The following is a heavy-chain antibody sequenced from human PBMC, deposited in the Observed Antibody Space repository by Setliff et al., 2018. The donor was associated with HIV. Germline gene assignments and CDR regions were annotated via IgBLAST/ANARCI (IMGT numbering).Heavy chain of an antibody. J-gene: IGHJ1*01. CDR3: ASRGIVVVTMSMPDEFFVH. V-gene: IGHV4-34*01. D-gene: IGHD2-21*02. Sequence: SETLSLTCAVYGGSLSGSYLSWIRQTPGKGLEWIGETNPSGSTSYNPSLKSRVTISVDRSRNQFSLTLNSVTAADTATYYCASRGIVVVTMSMPDEFFVHWGHGTLVTVSS. CDR1: GGSLSGSY. CDR2: TNPSGST.